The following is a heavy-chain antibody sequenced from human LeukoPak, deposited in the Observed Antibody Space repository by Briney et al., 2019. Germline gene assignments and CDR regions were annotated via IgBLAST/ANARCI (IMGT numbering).Heavy chain of an antibody. CDR3: ARVKASGSYPYYFDY. CDR2: ISGSGGST. D-gene: IGHD3-10*01. Sequence: GGSLRLSCAASGFTFSSYAMSWVRQAPGKGLEWVSAISGSGGSTYYADSVKGRFTISRDNAKNSLYLQMNNLRAEDTAVYYCARVKASGSYPYYFDYWGQGTLVTVSS. CDR1: GFTFSSYA. J-gene: IGHJ4*02. V-gene: IGHV3-23*01.